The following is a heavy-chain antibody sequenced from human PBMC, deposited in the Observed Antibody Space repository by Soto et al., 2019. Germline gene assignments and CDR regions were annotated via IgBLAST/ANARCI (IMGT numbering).Heavy chain of an antibody. J-gene: IGHJ6*02. Sequence: WESLKISCKGSGYTFTNYWIGWVRQMPGKGLEWMGIIYPGDSDTKYNPSFQGQVTISADKSITTTYLRWTSLKASDTAIYYCAASIFYYGMDVWGQGTTVTVS. CDR2: IYPGDSDT. V-gene: IGHV5-51*01. CDR3: AASIFYYGMDV. CDR1: GYTFTNYW.